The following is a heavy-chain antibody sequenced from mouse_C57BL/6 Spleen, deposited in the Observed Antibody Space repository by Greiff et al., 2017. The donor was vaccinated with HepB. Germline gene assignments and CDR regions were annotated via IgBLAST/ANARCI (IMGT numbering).Heavy chain of an antibody. J-gene: IGHJ3*01. Sequence: QVQLQQSGPGLVQPSQSLSITCTVSGFSLTSYGVHWVRQSPGKGLEWLGVIWRGGSTDYNAAFMSRLSITKDNSKSQVFFTRNSLQADDTARYHWAKRGAYDGCADWGKGTRVTVAA. D-gene: IGHD2-12*01. CDR3: AKRGAYDGCAD. CDR2: IWRGGST. CDR1: GFSLTSYG. V-gene: IGHV2-5*01.